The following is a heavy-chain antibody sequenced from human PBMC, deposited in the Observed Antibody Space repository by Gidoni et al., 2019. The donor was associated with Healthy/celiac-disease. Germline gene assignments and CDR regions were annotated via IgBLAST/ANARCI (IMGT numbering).Heavy chain of an antibody. CDR3: ARVEYSSSSDWFDP. V-gene: IGHV4-59*01. J-gene: IGHJ5*02. Sequence: QVQLQESGPGLVKPSETLSLTCTVSGGSISSYSWSWIRQPPGKGLEWIGYIYYSGSTNYNPSLKSRVTISVDTSKNQFSLKLSSVTAADTAVYYCARVEYSSSSDWFDPWGQGTLVTVSS. D-gene: IGHD6-6*01. CDR1: GGSISSYS. CDR2: IYYSGST.